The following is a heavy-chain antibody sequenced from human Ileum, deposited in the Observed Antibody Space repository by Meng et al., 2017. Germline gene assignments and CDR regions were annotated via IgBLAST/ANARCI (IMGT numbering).Heavy chain of an antibody. J-gene: IGHJ4*02. Sequence: EVQLLESGGGLVQPGGSLRLSCAASGFTFSSYAMNWVRQAPGKGLEWVSVISGSGGTTYYADSVKGRFTISRDKSKNTLYLQMHSLRAEDTAVYYCERHRYDFWGSPMGYWGQGTLVTVSS. V-gene: IGHV3-23*01. D-gene: IGHD3-3*01. CDR2: ISGSGGTT. CDR1: GFTFSSYA. CDR3: ERHRYDFWGSPMGY.